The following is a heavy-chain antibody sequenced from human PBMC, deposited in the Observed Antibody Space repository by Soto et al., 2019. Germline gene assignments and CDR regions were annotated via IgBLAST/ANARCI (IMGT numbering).Heavy chain of an antibody. D-gene: IGHD5-18*01. Sequence: VQLVESGGGLVQPGGSLRLSCAASGFTFSSYWMSWVRQAPGKGLEWVANIKQDGSEKYYVDSVKGRFTISRDNAQNSLYLHMNSLRAEDTAVYYCARVRTRGYSSTTLSWFDPWGQGTLVTVSS. CDR2: IKQDGSEK. V-gene: IGHV3-7*05. J-gene: IGHJ5*02. CDR1: GFTFSSYW. CDR3: ARVRTRGYSSTTLSWFDP.